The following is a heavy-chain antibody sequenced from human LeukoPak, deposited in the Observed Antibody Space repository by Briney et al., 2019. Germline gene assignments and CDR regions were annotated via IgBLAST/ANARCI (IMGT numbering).Heavy chain of an antibody. Sequence: PGGSLRLSCAASGFTFSDYYMSWIRQAPGKGLEWVSYISSGSSYTNYADSVKGRFTISRDNAKNSLYLQMNSLRAEDTAVNYGARRGDGQKLAQDYYYGMDVWGQGTTVTVSS. CDR3: ARRGDGQKLAQDYYYGMDV. J-gene: IGHJ6*02. CDR2: ISSGSSYT. CDR1: GFTFSDYY. D-gene: IGHD3-10*01. V-gene: IGHV3-11*06.